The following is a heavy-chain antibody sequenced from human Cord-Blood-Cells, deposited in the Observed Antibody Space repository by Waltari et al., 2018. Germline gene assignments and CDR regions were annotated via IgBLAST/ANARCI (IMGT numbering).Heavy chain of an antibody. Sequence: EVQLLETGGGLVQTGGYMRLSCASSGFTFRGHAMRRVRQAPGKGLEWVSAISGSGGSTYYADSVKGRFTISRDNSKNTLYLQMNSLRAEDTAVYYCAKDRNYYFDYWGQGTLVTVSS. D-gene: IGHD1-7*01. CDR1: GFTFRGHA. CDR3: AKDRNYYFDY. V-gene: IGHV3-23*01. J-gene: IGHJ4*02. CDR2: ISGSGGST.